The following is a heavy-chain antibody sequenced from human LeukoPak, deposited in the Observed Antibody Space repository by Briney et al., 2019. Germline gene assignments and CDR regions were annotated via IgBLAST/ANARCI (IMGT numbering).Heavy chain of an antibody. Sequence: PSETLSLTCAVYGGSFSGYYWSWIRQPPGKGLEWIGEINHSGSTNYNPSLKSRVTISVDTSKNQFSLKLSSVTAADTAVYYCARGRLAAAAPSYYFDYWGQGTLVTVSS. V-gene: IGHV4-34*01. CDR2: INHSGST. CDR1: GGSFSGYY. J-gene: IGHJ4*02. CDR3: ARGRLAAAAPSYYFDY. D-gene: IGHD6-13*01.